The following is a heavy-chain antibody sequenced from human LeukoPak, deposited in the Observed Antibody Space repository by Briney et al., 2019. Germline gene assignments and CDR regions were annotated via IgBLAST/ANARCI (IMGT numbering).Heavy chain of an antibody. J-gene: IGHJ4*02. CDR1: GFTFSSYA. V-gene: IGHV3-23*01. Sequence: GGSLRLSCAASGFTFSSYAMSWVRQAPGKGLEWVSAISGSGGSTYYADSVKGRFTISRDNSKNTLYLQMNSLRAEDTAVYYCAPTGTVGLVRRAHYFDYWGQGTLVTVSS. CDR2: ISGSGGST. D-gene: IGHD6-19*01. CDR3: APTGTVGLVRRAHYFDY.